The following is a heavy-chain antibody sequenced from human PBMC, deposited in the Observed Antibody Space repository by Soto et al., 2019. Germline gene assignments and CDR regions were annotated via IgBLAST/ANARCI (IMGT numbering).Heavy chain of an antibody. J-gene: IGHJ3*02. V-gene: IGHV1-69*01. Sequence: GASAEVCCKASGGRFSSNSISWARHAHGQGLEWMGGIIPIFGTANYAQKFQGRVTITADESTSTAYMELSSLRSEDTAVYYCATTGDYDSSGHMDAFDIWGQGTMVTV. CDR1: GGRFSSNS. D-gene: IGHD3-22*01. CDR3: ATTGDYDSSGHMDAFDI. CDR2: IIPIFGTA.